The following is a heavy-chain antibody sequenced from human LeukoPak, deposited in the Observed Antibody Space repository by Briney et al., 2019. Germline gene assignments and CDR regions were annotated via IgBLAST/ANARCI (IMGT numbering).Heavy chain of an antibody. CDR2: IYYTGNT. D-gene: IGHD6-6*01. CDR1: GGSISSSGSY. Sequence: SETLSLTCTVSGGSISSSGSYWGWIRQPPGKGLEWIGSIYYTGNTYNPSLKSRVTISVDTSKNQLSLNLTSVNAADTAVYHCARVMAARREDLNWFDPWGQGTLVTVSS. CDR3: ARVMAARREDLNWFDP. V-gene: IGHV4-39*07. J-gene: IGHJ5*02.